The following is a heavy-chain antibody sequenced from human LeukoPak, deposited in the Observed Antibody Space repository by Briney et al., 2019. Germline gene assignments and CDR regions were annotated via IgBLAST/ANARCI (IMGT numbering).Heavy chain of an antibody. CDR2: IYYSGTT. Sequence: SETLSLTCTVSGGLISISTYYWGWIRQPPGKGLEWIGSIYYSGTTHYNPSLKSRVTIAVDTSKNQFSLKLSSVTAADTAVYYCATSGIVGATTVRPVDYWGQGTLVTVSS. CDR3: ATSGIVGATTVRPVDY. D-gene: IGHD1-26*01. J-gene: IGHJ4*02. CDR1: GGLISISTYY. V-gene: IGHV4-39*07.